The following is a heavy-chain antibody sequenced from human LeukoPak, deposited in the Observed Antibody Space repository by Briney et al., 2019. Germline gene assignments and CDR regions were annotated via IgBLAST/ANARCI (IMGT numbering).Heavy chain of an antibody. V-gene: IGHV3-53*01. CDR3: ARYYSPGSYYNRWFDP. J-gene: IGHJ5*02. CDR2: IYSGGST. Sequence: GGSQRLSCAASGFTVSSNYMSWVRQAPGKGLEWVSVIYSGGSTYYADSVKGRFTISRDNSKNTLYLQMNSLRAEDTAVYYCARYYSPGSYYNRWFDPWGQGTLVTVSS. D-gene: IGHD3-10*01. CDR1: GFTVSSNY.